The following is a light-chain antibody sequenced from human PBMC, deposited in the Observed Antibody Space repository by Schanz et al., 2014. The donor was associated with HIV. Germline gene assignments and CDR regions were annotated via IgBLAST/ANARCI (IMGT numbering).Light chain of an antibody. Sequence: QSALTQPASVSGSPGQSITISCTGTSSDVGVYNYVSWYQQHPGKAPKLMIYDVNNRPSGVSNRFSGSKSGNTASLTISGLQAEDEADYYCGSYTSSNTPWMFGGGTKLTVL. V-gene: IGLV2-14*03. CDR3: GSYTSSNTPWM. J-gene: IGLJ3*02. CDR1: SSDVGVYNY. CDR2: DVN.